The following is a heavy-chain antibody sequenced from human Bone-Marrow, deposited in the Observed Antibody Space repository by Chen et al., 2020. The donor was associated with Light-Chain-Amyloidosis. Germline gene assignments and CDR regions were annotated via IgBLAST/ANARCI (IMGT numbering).Heavy chain of an antibody. CDR3: ARRRDGYNFDY. D-gene: IGHD5-12*01. Sequence: EVQLEQSGPEVKKPGESLKTSCKDFGYTFPNYWIGWVRQMPGKGLEWMGVIYPDDSDARYSPSFEGQVTISADKSITTAYLQWRSLKASDTAMYYCARRRDGYNFDYWGQGTLVTVSS. J-gene: IGHJ4*02. V-gene: IGHV5-51*01. CDR2: IYPDDSDA. CDR1: GYTFPNYW.